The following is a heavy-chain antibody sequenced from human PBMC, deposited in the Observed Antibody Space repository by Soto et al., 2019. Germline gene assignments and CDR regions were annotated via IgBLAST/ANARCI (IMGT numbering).Heavy chain of an antibody. CDR1: GFTFSSYA. V-gene: IGHV3-23*01. CDR3: AKRGLGYCSGGSGYSGYGMDV. Sequence: EVQLLESGGGLVQPGGSLRLSCAASGFTFSSYAMSWVRQAPGKGLEWVSAISGSGGRTYYADSVKGRFTISRDNSKNPLYLHMNRLRAEATSVYDCAKRGLGYCSGGSGYSGYGMDVWVQGTTVTVSS. D-gene: IGHD2-15*01. CDR2: ISGSGGRT. J-gene: IGHJ6*02.